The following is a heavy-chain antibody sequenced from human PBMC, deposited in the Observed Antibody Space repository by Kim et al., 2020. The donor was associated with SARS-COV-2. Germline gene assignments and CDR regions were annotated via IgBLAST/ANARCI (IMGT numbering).Heavy chain of an antibody. J-gene: IGHJ3*02. D-gene: IGHD3-10*01. CDR3: ARAFDYYGSGSSDAFDI. V-gene: IGHV3-21*01. Sequence: VKGRFTISRDNAKNSLYLQMNSLRAEDTAVYYCARAFDYYGSGSSDAFDIWGQGTMVTVSS.